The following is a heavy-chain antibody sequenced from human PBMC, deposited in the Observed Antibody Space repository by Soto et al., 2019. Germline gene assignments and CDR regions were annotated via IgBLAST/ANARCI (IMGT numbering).Heavy chain of an antibody. D-gene: IGHD6-19*01. CDR2: INSDGSST. V-gene: IGHV3-74*01. J-gene: IGHJ4*02. CDR1: GFTFSSYW. CDR3: ARDLLSSGWKILLDY. Sequence: EVQLVESGGGLVQPGGSLRLSCAASGFTFSSYWMHWLRQAPGKGLVWVSRINSDGSSTSYADSVKGRFTTSRGNAKNRLYPQMNSLRAEDTAVYYCARDLLSSGWKILLDYWGQGTLVTVSS.